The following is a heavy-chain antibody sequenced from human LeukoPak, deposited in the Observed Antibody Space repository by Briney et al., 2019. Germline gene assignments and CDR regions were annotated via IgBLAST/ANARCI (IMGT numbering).Heavy chain of an antibody. CDR1: GFSFSTYA. CDR2: ISGSDDST. J-gene: IGHJ1*01. V-gene: IGHV3-23*01. CDR3: AKXXXXXXNXXXNF. Sequence: GGSLRLSCAASGFSFSTYAMNWVRQAPGKGLEWVSAISGSDDSTYYAESVKGRFTISRDNSKNTLLLQMNSLRAEHTAVYYCAKXXXXXXNXXXNFWGXGTLVTVSS.